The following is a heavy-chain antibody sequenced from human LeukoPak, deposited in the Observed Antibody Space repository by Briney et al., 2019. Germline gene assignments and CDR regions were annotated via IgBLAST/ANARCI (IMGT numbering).Heavy chain of an antibody. Sequence: ASVKVSCKASGYTFTGYYMHWVRQAPGQGLEWMGWISAYNGNTNYAQKLQGRVTMTTDTSTSTAYMELRSLRSDDTAVYYCARRAGTPVEDDYWGQGTLVTVSS. D-gene: IGHD6-13*01. J-gene: IGHJ4*02. CDR3: ARRAGTPVEDDY. V-gene: IGHV1-18*04. CDR1: GYTFTGYY. CDR2: ISAYNGNT.